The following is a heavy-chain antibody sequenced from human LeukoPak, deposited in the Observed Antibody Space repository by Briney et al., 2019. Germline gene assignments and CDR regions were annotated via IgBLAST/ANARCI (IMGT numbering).Heavy chain of an antibody. D-gene: IGHD3-9*01. CDR2: IYYSGST. CDR3: ARSHYDLFPWGFDP. CDR1: GGPISSYY. V-gene: IGHV4-59*08. J-gene: IGHJ5*02. Sequence: SETLSLTCTVSGGPISSYYWSWIRQPPGKGLEWIGYIYYSGSTNYNPSLKSRVTISVDASKNQFSLKLSSVTAADTAVYYCARSHYDLFPWGFDPWGQGTLVTVSS.